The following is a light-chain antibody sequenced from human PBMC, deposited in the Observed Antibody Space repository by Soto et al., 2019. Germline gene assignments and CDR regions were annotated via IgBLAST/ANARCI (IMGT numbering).Light chain of an antibody. CDR3: QQYGGSPWT. CDR1: QSVASN. V-gene: IGKV3-20*01. CDR2: GAS. Sequence: EIVLTQSPGTLSLSPGERVTLSCRASQSVASNLAWYQQKPGQAPRLLIYGASSRATGIPDRISGSGSGTDFTLTITRLEPEDFAVYYCQQYGGSPWTFGQGTTVDTK. J-gene: IGKJ1*01.